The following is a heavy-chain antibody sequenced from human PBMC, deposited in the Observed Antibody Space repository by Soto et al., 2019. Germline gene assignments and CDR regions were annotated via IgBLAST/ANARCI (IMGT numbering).Heavy chain of an antibody. V-gene: IGHV3-30*18. D-gene: IGHD6-13*01. CDR2: MSYDGSYK. CDR1: GFTFSNYG. J-gene: IGHJ4*02. Sequence: GGSLRLSCAASGFTFSNYGMHWVRQAPGKGLDWVAVMSYDGSYKYYADSVKGRFTISRDNSKNTLYLQMNSLRAEDTAVYYCAKKRQKAMAAAGLEKWGQGTLVTVSS. CDR3: AKKRQKAMAAAGLEK.